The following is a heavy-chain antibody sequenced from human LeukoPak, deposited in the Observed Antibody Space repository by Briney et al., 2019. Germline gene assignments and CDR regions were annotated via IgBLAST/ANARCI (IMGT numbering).Heavy chain of an antibody. CDR3: ARGGTTVTTNHNWFDP. Sequence: GRSLRLSCAASGFTFSSYDMHWVRQATGKGLEWVSAIGTAGDTYYPGSVKGRFTISRENAKNSLYLQMNSLRAGDTAVYYCARGGTTVTTNHNWFDPWGQGTLVTVSS. D-gene: IGHD4-11*01. CDR2: IGTAGDT. V-gene: IGHV3-13*01. CDR1: GFTFSSYD. J-gene: IGHJ5*02.